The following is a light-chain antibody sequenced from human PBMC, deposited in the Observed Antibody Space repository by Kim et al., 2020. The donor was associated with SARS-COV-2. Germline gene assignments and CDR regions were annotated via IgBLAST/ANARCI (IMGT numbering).Light chain of an antibody. CDR2: GAS. CDR3: QQYNNWPLT. Sequence: EAAVERPTLSCRASQTVNSNLAWYQQKPGQAPRLLIYGASTRATGIPARFSGSGSGTEFTLTISSLQSEDFAVYYCQQYNNWPLTFGGGTKVDIK. CDR1: QTVNSN. V-gene: IGKV3-15*01. J-gene: IGKJ4*01.